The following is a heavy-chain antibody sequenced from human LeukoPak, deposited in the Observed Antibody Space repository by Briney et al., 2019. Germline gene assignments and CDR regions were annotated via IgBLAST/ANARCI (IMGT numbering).Heavy chain of an antibody. CDR1: GGSISSYY. CDR2: INHSGST. V-gene: IGHV4-34*01. D-gene: IGHD3-9*01. CDR3: ARAVGSFDWLPLFDY. J-gene: IGHJ4*02. Sequence: SETLSLTCTVSGGSISSYYWSWIRQPPGKGLEWIGEINHSGSTNYNPSLKSRVTISVDTSKNQFYLKLSSVTAADTAVYYCARAVGSFDWLPLFDYWGQGTLVTVSS.